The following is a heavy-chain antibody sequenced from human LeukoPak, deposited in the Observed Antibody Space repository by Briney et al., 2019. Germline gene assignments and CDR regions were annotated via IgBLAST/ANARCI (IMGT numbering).Heavy chain of an antibody. D-gene: IGHD3-22*01. Sequence: PSETLSLTCTVSGDSISSGDYYWSWIRQPAGKGLEWIGYIYYSGSTNYNPSLKSRVTISVDTSKNQFSLKLNSVTAADTAVYYCARQGYYDSSSYYYFDYWGQGTLVTVS. V-gene: IGHV4-61*10. CDR1: GDSISSGDYY. CDR3: ARQGYYDSSSYYYFDY. J-gene: IGHJ4*02. CDR2: IYYSGST.